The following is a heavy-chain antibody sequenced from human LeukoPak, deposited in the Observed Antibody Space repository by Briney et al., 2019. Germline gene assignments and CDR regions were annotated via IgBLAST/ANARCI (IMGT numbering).Heavy chain of an antibody. CDR1: GFTFSSYS. Sequence: QSGGSLRLSCAASGFTFSSYSMNWVRQAPGKGLEWVSYISSSSSTIYYADSVKGRFTISRDNAKNSLYLQMNSLRAEDTAVYYCLKLGREGIDYWGQGTLVTVSS. J-gene: IGHJ4*02. CDR2: ISSSSSTI. CDR3: LKLGREGIDY. D-gene: IGHD7-27*01. V-gene: IGHV3-48*01.